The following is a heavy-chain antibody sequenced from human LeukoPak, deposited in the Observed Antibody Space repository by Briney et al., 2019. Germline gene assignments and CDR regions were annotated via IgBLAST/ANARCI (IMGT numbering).Heavy chain of an antibody. CDR2: ISSSSSYI. D-gene: IGHD5-18*01. V-gene: IGHV3-21*01. Sequence: GGSLRLSCAASGFTFSSYSMNWVRQAPGKGLEWVSSISSSSSYIYYADSVKGRFTISRDNAKNSLYLQMNSLRAEDTAVYYCARVLELWLGVAAVDPRPFDYWGQGTLVTVSS. CDR1: GFTFSSYS. CDR3: ARVLELWLGVAAVDPRPFDY. J-gene: IGHJ4*02.